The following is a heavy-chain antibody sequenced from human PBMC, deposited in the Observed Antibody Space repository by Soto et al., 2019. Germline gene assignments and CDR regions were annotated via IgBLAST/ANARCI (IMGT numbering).Heavy chain of an antibody. J-gene: IGHJ5*02. CDR3: ARELTYDSSGSINWFDP. CDR1: GYTFTSYG. CDR2: ISAYNGNT. Sequence: GASVKVSCKASGYTFTSYGISWVRQAPGQGLEWMGWISAYNGNTNYARKLQGRVTMTTDTSTSTAYMELRSLRSDDTAVYYCARELTYDSSGSINWFDPWGQGTLVTVSS. D-gene: IGHD3-22*01. V-gene: IGHV1-18*01.